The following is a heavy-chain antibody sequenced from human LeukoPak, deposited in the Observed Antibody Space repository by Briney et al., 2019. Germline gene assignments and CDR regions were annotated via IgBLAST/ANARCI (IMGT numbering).Heavy chain of an antibody. V-gene: IGHV4-39*01. CDR3: ARHVTTVVTDFDN. CDR2: ISYSGST. Sequence: SETLSLTCTVSGDSISSSSYSWGWIRQPPGNGLEWIGTISYSGSTYYNPSLKSRVTISVDTSKNQSSLMLRSVTAADAAVYYCARHVTTVVTDFDNWGQGTLVTVSS. D-gene: IGHD4-23*01. J-gene: IGHJ4*02. CDR1: GDSISSSSYS.